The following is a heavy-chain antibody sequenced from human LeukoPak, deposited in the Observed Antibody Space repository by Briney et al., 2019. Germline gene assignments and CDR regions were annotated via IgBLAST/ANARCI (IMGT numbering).Heavy chain of an antibody. D-gene: IGHD3/OR15-3a*01. CDR3: ARVAFGLYVMDV. J-gene: IGHJ6*02. CDR1: GFTFSNAW. CDR2: ISSDSNYI. V-gene: IGHV3-21*01. Sequence: GGSLRLSCAASGFTFSNAWMSWVRQAPGKGLEWVSSISSDSNYIYYADSLKGRFTISRDNAKNSLYLQMISLRAEDTAVYYCARVAFGLYVMDVWGQGTTVTVSS.